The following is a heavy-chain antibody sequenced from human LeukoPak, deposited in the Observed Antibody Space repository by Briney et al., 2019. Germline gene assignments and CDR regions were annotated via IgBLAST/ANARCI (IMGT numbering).Heavy chain of an antibody. CDR3: SRGPGYPSLDYYDSSGYYFDF. J-gene: IGHJ4*02. CDR2: ISGSGGST. Sequence: GGSLRLSCAASGFTFSSYAMSWVRQAPGKGLEWVSAISGSGGSTYYADSVKGRFTISRDNSKNTLYLQMNSLRAEDTAVYYCSRGPGYPSLDYYDSSGYYFDFWGQGTLVTVS. D-gene: IGHD3-22*01. CDR1: GFTFSSYA. V-gene: IGHV3-23*01.